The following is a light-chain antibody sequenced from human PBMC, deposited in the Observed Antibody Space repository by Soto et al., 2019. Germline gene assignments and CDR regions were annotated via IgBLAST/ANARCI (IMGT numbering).Light chain of an antibody. CDR1: SSDVGGYNY. V-gene: IGLV2-14*01. CDR3: SSYTSSSTLV. J-gene: IGLJ2*01. Sequence: QSALTQPASVSGSPGQSITISCTGTSSDVGGYNYVSWYQQHPGKAPKLMIYEVSNRPSGVSNRFSCSKSGNPASLTISGLQAEYEADYYCSSYTSSSTLVFGGGTKLTVL. CDR2: EVS.